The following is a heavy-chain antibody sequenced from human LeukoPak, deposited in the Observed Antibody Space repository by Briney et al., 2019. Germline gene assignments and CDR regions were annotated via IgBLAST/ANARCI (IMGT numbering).Heavy chain of an antibody. V-gene: IGHV4-59*08. Sequence: SETLSLTCTVSGGSISSYYWSWIRQPPGKGLEWIGYIYYSGSTNYNPSLKSRVTISVGTSKYQFSLKLSSVTAADTAVYYCASANRENNWFDPWGQGTLVTVSS. CDR1: GGSISSYY. CDR3: ASANRENNWFDP. CDR2: IYYSGST. D-gene: IGHD1-14*01. J-gene: IGHJ5*02.